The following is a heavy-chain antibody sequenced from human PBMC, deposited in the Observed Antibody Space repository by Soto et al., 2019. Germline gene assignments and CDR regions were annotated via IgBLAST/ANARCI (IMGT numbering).Heavy chain of an antibody. Sequence: QVQLVESGGGVVQPGRSLRLSCAASGFAFSSYAMHWVRQAPGKGLEWVAVISHDGNKKYYSVSVKGRFTISRDNSKNMLYLEMNSLSAEDTAVYYCAKSLGRNINLYNWFEPWGQGTLVTVSS. CDR2: ISHDGNKK. CDR1: GFAFSSYA. D-gene: IGHD1-1*01. CDR3: AKSLGRNINLYNWFEP. J-gene: IGHJ5*02. V-gene: IGHV3-30*18.